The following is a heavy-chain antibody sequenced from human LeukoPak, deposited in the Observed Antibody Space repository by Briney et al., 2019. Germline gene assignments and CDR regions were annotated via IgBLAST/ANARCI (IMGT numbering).Heavy chain of an antibody. D-gene: IGHD1-1*01. CDR1: GFTFSSYW. V-gene: IGHV3-74*01. J-gene: IGHJ4*02. Sequence: PGGALRLSCAASGFTFSSYWMHWVREAPGKGRVWVSRINSVGSSTSYADSVKGRFTISRDNAKNSLYLQMNSLRDDDTAVYYCARDHNYNFDYWGQGTLVTVSS. CDR2: INSVGSST. CDR3: ARDHNYNFDY.